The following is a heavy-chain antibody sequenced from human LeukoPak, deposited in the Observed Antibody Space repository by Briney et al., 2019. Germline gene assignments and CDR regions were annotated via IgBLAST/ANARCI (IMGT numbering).Heavy chain of an antibody. CDR3: ARDGDIVVPRGDY. D-gene: IGHD2-15*01. Sequence: ASVKVSCKASGYTFTGYYIHWVRQAPGQGLEWMGWINPNSGGTNHAQKFQGRVTMTRDTSISTAYMELSRLRSDDTAVYYCARDGDIVVPRGDYWGQGTLVTVSS. CDR1: GYTFTGYY. CDR2: INPNSGGT. V-gene: IGHV1-2*02. J-gene: IGHJ4*02.